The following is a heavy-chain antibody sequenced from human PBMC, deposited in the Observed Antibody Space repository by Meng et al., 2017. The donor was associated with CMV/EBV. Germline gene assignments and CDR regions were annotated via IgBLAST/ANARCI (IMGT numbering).Heavy chain of an antibody. D-gene: IGHD2-2*03. CDR3: ARDGYCSSTSCPARYYYYYGMDV. CDR1: GFTFSSYS. Sequence: GGSLRLSCAASGFTFSSYSMNWVRQAPGKGLEWVSSISSSSSYIYYADSVKDRFTISRDNAKNSLYLQMNSLRAEDTAVYYCARDGYCSSTSCPARYYYYYGMDVWGQGTTVTVSS. CDR2: ISSSSSYI. V-gene: IGHV3-21*01. J-gene: IGHJ6*02.